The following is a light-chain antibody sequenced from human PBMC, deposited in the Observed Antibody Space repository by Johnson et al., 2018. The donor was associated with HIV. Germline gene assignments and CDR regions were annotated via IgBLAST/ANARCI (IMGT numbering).Light chain of an antibody. CDR3: GTWDISLSAGGV. Sequence: QSVLTQPPSVSAAPGQKVTISCSGSSSNIGNNYVSWYQVVPGTAPKLLIYKNNERPSGIPDRFSGSKSGPSATLGITGLQTGDEADYYCGTWDISLSAGGVFGPGTKVTVL. CDR2: KNN. V-gene: IGLV1-51*02. J-gene: IGLJ1*01. CDR1: SSNIGNNY.